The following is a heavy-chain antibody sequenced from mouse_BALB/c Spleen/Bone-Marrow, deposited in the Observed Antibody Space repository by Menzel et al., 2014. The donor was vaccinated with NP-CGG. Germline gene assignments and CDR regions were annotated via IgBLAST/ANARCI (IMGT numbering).Heavy chain of an antibody. CDR1: SYTFTSYW. J-gene: IGHJ2*01. CDR2: IFPGTGTT. CDR3: ASRDSSGYVPDY. V-gene: IGHV1S132*01. D-gene: IGHD3-2*01. Sequence: VHLQQSGAELVKPGASVKLSCKTSSYTFTSYWIQWVKQRPGQGLGWIGEIFPGTGTTYYNEKFKGKATLTIDTSSSTAYMQLSSLTSEDSAVYFCASRDSSGYVPDYWGQGTTLTVSS.